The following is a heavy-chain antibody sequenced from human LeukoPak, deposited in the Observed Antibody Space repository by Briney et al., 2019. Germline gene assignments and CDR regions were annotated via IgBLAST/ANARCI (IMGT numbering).Heavy chain of an antibody. V-gene: IGHV5-51*01. CDR1: GYSFTSYW. CDR3: ARLRNTMVRGVISYPLDV. CDR2: IYPGDSDT. D-gene: IGHD3-10*01. J-gene: IGHJ6*04. Sequence: GESLKISCKGSGYSFTSYWIGWVRQMPGKGLEWMGIIYPGDSDTRYSPSFQGQVTISADKSTSTAYLQWSSLKASDTAMYYCARLRNTMVRGVISYPLDVWGKGTTVTVSS.